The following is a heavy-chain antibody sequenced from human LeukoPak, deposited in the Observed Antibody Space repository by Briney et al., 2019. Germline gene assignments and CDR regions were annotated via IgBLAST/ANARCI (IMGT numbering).Heavy chain of an antibody. V-gene: IGHV3-21*01. CDR1: GFTFSSYN. J-gene: IGHJ6*03. CDR2: ITSGSSYI. CDR3: ARDPYSGRYGAYYYYYMDV. D-gene: IGHD1-26*01. Sequence: WGSLRLSCAASGFTFSSYNMNWVRQAPGQGLEWVSSITSGSSYIYYADSVKGRFTISRDNAKSSLYLQMNSLRAEDTAVYYCARDPYSGRYGAYYYYYMDVWGKGTTVTISS.